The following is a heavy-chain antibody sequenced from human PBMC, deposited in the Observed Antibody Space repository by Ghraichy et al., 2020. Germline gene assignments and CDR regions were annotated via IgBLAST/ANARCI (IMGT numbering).Heavy chain of an antibody. CDR2: ISGNGATT. CDR3: AKDPNGDYIGAFDF. Sequence: ETLSLTCAASGITFSNYAMIWVRQAPGKGLEWVSAISGNGATTYYADSVKGRFTISRDNSKNTLYLQMNSLRAEDTAIYYCAKDPNGDYIGAFDFWGQGTMVTVSS. V-gene: IGHV3-23*01. CDR1: GITFSNYA. D-gene: IGHD4-17*01. J-gene: IGHJ3*01.